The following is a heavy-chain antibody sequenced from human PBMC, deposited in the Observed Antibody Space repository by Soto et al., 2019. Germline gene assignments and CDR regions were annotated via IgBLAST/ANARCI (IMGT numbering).Heavy chain of an antibody. V-gene: IGHV3-9*01. D-gene: IGHD7-27*01. Sequence: GGSLRLSCAASGFTFDDYAMHWVRQAPGKGLEWVSGISWNSGSIGYADSVKGRFTISRDNAKNSLYLQMNSLRAEDTALYYCAKDLTPFFQASETVATMTHSRRRSSYDL. CDR3: AKDLTPFFQASETVATMTHSRRRSSYDL. CDR1: GFTFDDYA. CDR2: ISWNSGSI. J-gene: IGHJ2*01.